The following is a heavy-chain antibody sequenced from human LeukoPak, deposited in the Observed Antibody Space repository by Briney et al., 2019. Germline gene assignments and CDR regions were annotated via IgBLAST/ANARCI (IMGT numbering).Heavy chain of an antibody. Sequence: PSETLSLTCTVSGGSISSSSYYWGWIRQPPGKGLEWIGSIYYSGSTYYNPSLKSRVTISVDTSKNQFSLKLSSVTAADTAVYYCARTSYYYDSSEKYNWFDPWGQGTLVTVSS. D-gene: IGHD3-22*01. CDR3: ARTSYYYDSSEKYNWFDP. CDR2: IYYSGST. V-gene: IGHV4-39*01. J-gene: IGHJ5*02. CDR1: GGSISSSSYY.